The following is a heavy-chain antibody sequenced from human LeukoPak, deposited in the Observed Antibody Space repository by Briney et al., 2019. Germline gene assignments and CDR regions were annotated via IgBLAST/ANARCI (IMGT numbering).Heavy chain of an antibody. CDR1: GFSFSSYA. V-gene: IGHV3-30*10. J-gene: IGHJ4*02. CDR2: IVYDGSNK. D-gene: IGHD4-17*01. CDR3: AKFYDYGDSRGYFDY. Sequence: PGRSLRLSCAASGFSFSSYAMHWVRQTPGKGLEWVAIIVYDGSNKYYTDSVKGRFTISRDNSKNTLYLQMNSLRIEDTAIYYCAKFYDYGDSRGYFDYWGQGTLVTVSS.